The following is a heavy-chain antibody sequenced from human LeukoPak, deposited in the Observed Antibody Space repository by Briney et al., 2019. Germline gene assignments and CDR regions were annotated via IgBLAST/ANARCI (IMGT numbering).Heavy chain of an antibody. D-gene: IGHD6-19*01. Sequence: GASVKVSCKASGYTFTSYAMHWVRQAPGQRLEWMGWSNAGNGNTKYSQEFQGRVTITRDTSASTAYMELSSLRSEDMAVYYCARSASSGWNGYYYYYGMDVWGQGTTVTVS. CDR3: ARSASSGWNGYYYYYGMDV. CDR1: GYTFTSYA. CDR2: SNAGNGNT. J-gene: IGHJ6*02. V-gene: IGHV1-3*02.